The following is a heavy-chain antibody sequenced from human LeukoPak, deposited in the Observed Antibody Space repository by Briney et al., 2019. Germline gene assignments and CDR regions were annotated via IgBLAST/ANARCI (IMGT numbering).Heavy chain of an antibody. CDR2: MSPNSGDT. J-gene: IGHJ4*02. V-gene: IGHV1-8*01. D-gene: IGHD7-27*01. CDR1: GYTFTSHD. Sequence: GASVKVSCKASGYTFTSHDINWVRQDTGQGLEWMGWMSPNSGDTGYAQKFQGRVIMTSDSSISTAYMELSSLRSEDTAIYYCVRTPPNWGFDYWGQGTLVTVSS. CDR3: VRTPPNWGFDY.